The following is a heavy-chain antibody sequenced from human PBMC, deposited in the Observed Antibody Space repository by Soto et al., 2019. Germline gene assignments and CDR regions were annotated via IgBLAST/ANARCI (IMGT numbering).Heavy chain of an antibody. CDR3: AISQDRGGRTTFIY. CDR2: INWKSDI. J-gene: IGHJ4*02. V-gene: IGHV3-9*01. Sequence: LRLSCAVSGFTFDDNAMHWVRQAPEKGLEWVSGINWKSDIGYADSVKGCFTISRDNAENSLYLQMNSLRAEDTALYYCAISQDRGGRTTFIYWGRGTQVTVSS. D-gene: IGHD3-16*01. CDR1: GFTFDDNA.